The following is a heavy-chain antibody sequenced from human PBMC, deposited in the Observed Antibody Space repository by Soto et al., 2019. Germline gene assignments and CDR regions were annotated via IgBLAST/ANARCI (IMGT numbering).Heavy chain of an antibody. J-gene: IGHJ3*01. CDR3: ARMGLLYYYDSSGYTGAFHL. CDR1: GGSISSGGYY. V-gene: IGHV4-31*03. CDR2: IYYSGST. D-gene: IGHD3-22*01. Sequence: SETLSLTCTVSGGSISSGGYYWSWIRQHPGKGLEWIGYIYYSGSTYYNPSLKSRVTISVDTSKNQFSLKLSSVTAADTAVYYCARMGLLYYYDSSGYTGAFHLWGQETMFT.